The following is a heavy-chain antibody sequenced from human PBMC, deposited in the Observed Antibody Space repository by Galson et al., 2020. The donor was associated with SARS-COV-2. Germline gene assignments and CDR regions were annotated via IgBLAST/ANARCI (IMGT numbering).Heavy chain of an antibody. CDR3: AIGITGYSWCYYYYSYMDV. J-gene: IGHJ6*03. Sequence: GGSLRLSCAASGFTFSTYEMTWVRQAPGKGLEWVSYISSSGSTIDYADSTKGRFTISRDNAKNSLYLQMNSLRAEDTAVYYFAIGITGYSWCYYYYSYMDVWGKGTTVTVSS. D-gene: IGHD1-26*01. V-gene: IGHV3-48*03. CDR2: ISSSGSTI. CDR1: GFTFSTYE.